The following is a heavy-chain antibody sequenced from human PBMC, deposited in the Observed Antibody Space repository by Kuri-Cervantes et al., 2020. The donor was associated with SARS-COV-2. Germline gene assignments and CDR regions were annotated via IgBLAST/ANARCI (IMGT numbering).Heavy chain of an antibody. CDR2: ISFGGTNK. CDR1: GFTFSSYG. CDR3: ARARGEYDFWSGYYPSYYYYYGMDV. V-gene: IGHV3-30*03. D-gene: IGHD3-3*01. Sequence: GGSLRLSCAASGFTFSSYGMHWVRQAPGKGLEWVAVISFGGTNKYYADSVKGRFTISRDNSKNTLYLQMNSLRAEDTAVYYCARARGEYDFWSGYYPSYYYYYGMDVWGQGTTVTVSS. J-gene: IGHJ6*02.